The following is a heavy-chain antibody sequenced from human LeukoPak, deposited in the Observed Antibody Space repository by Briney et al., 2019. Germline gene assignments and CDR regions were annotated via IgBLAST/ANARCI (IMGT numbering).Heavy chain of an antibody. V-gene: IGHV4-39*02. CDR3: ARGINGAKWLVPYYFDY. CDR1: GGSISSSSYY. J-gene: IGHJ4*01. Sequence: SEPLSLTCTVSGGSISSSSYYWGWIRQPPGKGLEGIGSIYYSGSTYYNPSLKSRVTISVGTSKSLFSLKLSSVTAADTVVYYCARGINGAKWLVPYYFDYWGHGTLVTVSS. D-gene: IGHD6-19*01. CDR2: IYYSGST.